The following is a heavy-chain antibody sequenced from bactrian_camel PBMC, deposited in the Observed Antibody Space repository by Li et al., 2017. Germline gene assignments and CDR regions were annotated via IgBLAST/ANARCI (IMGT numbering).Heavy chain of an antibody. CDR2: MDTDSGVT. CDR1: EYAYTSNC. CDR3: AADPIRPFAGGEFTPSEYKI. V-gene: IGHV3S53*01. Sequence: HVQLVESGGGSVQAGGSLTLSCVASEYAYTSNCMAWFRQRPGNEREGIATMDTDSGVTTYTDSVKGRFTTSRDNAKNTLYLRMNSLEPADTAVYYCAADPIRPFAGGEFTPSEYKIWGQGTQVTVS. J-gene: IGHJ4*01.